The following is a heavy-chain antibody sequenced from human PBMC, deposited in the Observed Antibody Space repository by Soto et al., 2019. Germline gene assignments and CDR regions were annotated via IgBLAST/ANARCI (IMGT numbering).Heavy chain of an antibody. Sequence: PGGSLRLSCAASGFTFSNYGMHWVRQAPGKGLESVAVIWYDGSNKYYADSVKGRFTISRDNSKNTMYLQVNSLKTEDTAVYYCVKSSRRDITASRGMDVWGQGTTVT. V-gene: IGHV3-30*02. D-gene: IGHD3-3*01. CDR3: VKSSRRDITASRGMDV. CDR1: GFTFSNYG. J-gene: IGHJ6*02. CDR2: IWYDGSNK.